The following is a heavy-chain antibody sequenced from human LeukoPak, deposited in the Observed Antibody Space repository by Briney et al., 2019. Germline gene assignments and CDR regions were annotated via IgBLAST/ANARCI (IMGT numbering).Heavy chain of an antibody. D-gene: IGHD6-19*01. CDR1: GFTFSSYA. J-gene: IGHJ6*02. CDR3: AKSVAGGWYDYYGMDV. V-gene: IGHV3-23*01. CDR2: ISGSGGST. Sequence: GGSLRLSCAASGFTFSSYAMSWVRQAPGKGLEWVSAISGSGGSTYYADSVKGRFTISRDNPKNTLYLQMNSLRAEDTAVYYCAKSVAGGWYDYYGMDVWGQGTTVTVSS.